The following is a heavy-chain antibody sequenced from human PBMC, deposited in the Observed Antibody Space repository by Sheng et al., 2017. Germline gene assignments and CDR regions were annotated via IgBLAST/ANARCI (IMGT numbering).Heavy chain of an antibody. V-gene: IGHV3-23*01. Sequence: EVQLLESGGGLVQPGGSLRLSCAASGFTFSSYAMSWVRQAPGKGLEWVSAISGSGGSTYYADSVKGRFTISRDNSKNTLYLQMNSLRAEDTAVYYCAKGIAAAGMFLYYYMDVWGKGTTVTVSS. CDR3: AKGIAAAGMFLYYYMDV. D-gene: IGHD6-13*01. CDR1: GFTFSSYA. J-gene: IGHJ6*03. CDR2: ISGSGGST.